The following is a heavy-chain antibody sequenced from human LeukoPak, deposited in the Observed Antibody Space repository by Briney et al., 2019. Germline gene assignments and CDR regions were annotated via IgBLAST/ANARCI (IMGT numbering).Heavy chain of an antibody. J-gene: IGHJ4*02. CDR2: INHDGSNT. Sequence: PGGSLRLSCAASGFTFSSYWMHWVRQAPGKGLVWVSRINHDGSNTGYADSVKGRFTISRDNAKSTLYLQLNSLRAEDTAMYYCVRELLYCGGDCSLYWGQGTLVTVSS. CDR3: VRELLYCGGDCSLY. V-gene: IGHV3-74*01. CDR1: GFTFSSYW. D-gene: IGHD2-21*01.